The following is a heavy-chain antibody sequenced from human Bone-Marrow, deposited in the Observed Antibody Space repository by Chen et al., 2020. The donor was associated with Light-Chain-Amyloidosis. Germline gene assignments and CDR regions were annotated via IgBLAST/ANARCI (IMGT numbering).Heavy chain of an antibody. J-gene: IGHJ4*01. CDR3: AKEVNWGSEWS. Sequence: QVLLQESGPGLVNPSATLSLTCVVSGLSVSRHYYWAWLRQPPGKGLYWIGNMHHTGNTYYNPSLKSRVTLSIDTSKNQFSLKLTSVTAADTAGYYCAKEVNWGSEWSWGQGTLVTVSS. CDR2: MHHTGNT. CDR1: GLSVSRHYY. D-gene: IGHD7-27*01. V-gene: IGHV4-38-2*02.